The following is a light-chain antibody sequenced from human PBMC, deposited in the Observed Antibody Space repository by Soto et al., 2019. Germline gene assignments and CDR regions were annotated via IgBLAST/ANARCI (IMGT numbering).Light chain of an antibody. CDR1: QSVDSSY. V-gene: IGKV3D-20*02. CDR3: QHHSNLPLT. CDR2: GVF. Sequence: EIMLKQSPVTLSLYKGARATLSCRASQSVDSSYFAWYHQRPGPAPSLLIYGVFRRATGIPDRFSGCGSGTDLTITISRLEPEDGETYYCQHHSNLPLTFGGGTKVDIK. J-gene: IGKJ4*01.